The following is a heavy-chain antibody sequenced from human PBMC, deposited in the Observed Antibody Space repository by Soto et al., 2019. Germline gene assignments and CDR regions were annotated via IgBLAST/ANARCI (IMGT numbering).Heavy chain of an antibody. CDR2: IYHVGFT. CDR1: GASVSSSHW. D-gene: IGHD2-2*01. V-gene: IGHV4-4*02. J-gene: IGHJ4*02. CDR3: ARVRPPTSTRPADVLYYFGY. Sequence: QVHLQESGPGLVKPSGTLSLTCAVSGASVSSSHWWTWVRQPPGKGLEWIGEIYHVGFTSYTPSLNSRVSMSIDQSRNQFSLKLSSVTAADTAVYYCARVRPPTSTRPADVLYYFGYWGQGTLVTVSS.